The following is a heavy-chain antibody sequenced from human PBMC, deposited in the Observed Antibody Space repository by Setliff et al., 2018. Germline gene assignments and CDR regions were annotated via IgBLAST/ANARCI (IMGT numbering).Heavy chain of an antibody. J-gene: IGHJ6*02. V-gene: IGHV1-69*13. Sequence: SVKVSCKASGGTFSSYAISWVRQAPGQGLEWMGGIIPIFGTANYAQKFQGRVTITADESTSTAYMELSGLRSEDTAVYYCARGEDIVVVPAGFDDYSNYEDYYYGMDVWGQGTTVTVSS. CDR1: GGTFSSYA. D-gene: IGHD2-2*01. CDR2: IIPIFGTA. CDR3: ARGEDIVVVPAGFDDYSNYEDYYYGMDV.